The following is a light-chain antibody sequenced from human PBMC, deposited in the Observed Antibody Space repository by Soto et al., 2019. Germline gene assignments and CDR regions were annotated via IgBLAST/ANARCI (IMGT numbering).Light chain of an antibody. CDR3: ISYIPSTTTHWV. J-gene: IGLJ3*02. V-gene: IGLV2-14*01. CDR2: EVY. Sequence: QSALTQPASVSGSPGQSITISCMGTNTDVGGYDRVSWYQHHPGKAPKMLIFEVYNRPSGISDRFSGSKSGDTASLTISGLQAEDEADYYCISYIPSTTTHWVFGGGTKLTV. CDR1: NTDVGGYDR.